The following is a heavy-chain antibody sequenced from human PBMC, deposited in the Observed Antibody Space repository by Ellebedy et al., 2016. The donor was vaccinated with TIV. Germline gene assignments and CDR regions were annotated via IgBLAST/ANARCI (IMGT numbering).Heavy chain of an antibody. Sequence: ASVKVSCKASGYTFTSYYMHWVRQAPGQGLEWMGIINPSGGSTSYAQKFQGRVTISVDTSKNQFSLKLSSVTAADTAVYYCARVFGSGPYYFDYWGQGTLVTVSS. CDR2: INPSGGST. V-gene: IGHV1-46*01. CDR1: GYTFTSYY. CDR3: ARVFGSGPYYFDY. J-gene: IGHJ4*02. D-gene: IGHD3-10*01.